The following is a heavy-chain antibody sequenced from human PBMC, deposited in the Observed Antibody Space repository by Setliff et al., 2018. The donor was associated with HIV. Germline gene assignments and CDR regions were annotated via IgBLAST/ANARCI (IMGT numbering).Heavy chain of an antibody. J-gene: IGHJ6*02. CDR1: GGTFSSYA. V-gene: IGHV1-69*13. CDR2: INPFFHSQ. CDR3: ATRPVAGNVWKAHYYGMDV. D-gene: IGHD6-19*01. Sequence: SVKVSCKAFGGTFSSYAFSWVREAPGQGLEWMGGINPFFHSQNYAQRFQGRLTITADEFTTTAYMELGSLTPEDTAIYFCATRPVAGNVWKAHYYGMDVWGQGTTVTVSS.